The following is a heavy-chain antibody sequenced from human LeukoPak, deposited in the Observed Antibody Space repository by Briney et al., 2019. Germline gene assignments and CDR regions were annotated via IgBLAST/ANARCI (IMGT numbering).Heavy chain of an antibody. CDR3: AKEARYSSSWYFLGY. V-gene: IGHV3-30*18. J-gene: IGHJ4*02. CDR1: GFTFSSYG. CDR2: IYYDGSNK. D-gene: IGHD6-13*01. Sequence: GGSLRLSCAASGFTFSSYGMHWVRQAPGKGLEWVAVIYYDGSNKYYADSVKGRFTISRDNSKNTLYLQMNSLRAEDTAVYYCAKEARYSSSWYFLGYWGQGTLVTVSS.